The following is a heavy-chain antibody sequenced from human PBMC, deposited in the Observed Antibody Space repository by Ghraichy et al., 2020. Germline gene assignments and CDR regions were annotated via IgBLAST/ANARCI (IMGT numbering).Heavy chain of an antibody. CDR3: TRDQGPYSSSWYYLSPLYYYYYGMDV. V-gene: IGHV3-49*04. D-gene: IGHD6-13*01. Sequence: GGSLRLSCTASGFTFGDYAMSWVRQAPGKGLEWVGFIRSKAYGGTTEYAASVKGRFTISRDDSKSIAYLQMNSLKTEDTAVYYCTRDQGPYSSSWYYLSPLYYYYYGMDVWGQGTTVTVSS. J-gene: IGHJ6*02. CDR2: IRSKAYGGTT. CDR1: GFTFGDYA.